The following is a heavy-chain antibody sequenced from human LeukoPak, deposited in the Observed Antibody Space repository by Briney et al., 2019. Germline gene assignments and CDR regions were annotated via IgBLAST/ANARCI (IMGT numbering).Heavy chain of an antibody. D-gene: IGHD5-12*01. CDR1: GFTFSSYE. CDR2: ISSSGTTI. Sequence: PGGSLRLSCAASGFTFSSYEMNWVRQPPGKGLEWVSYISSSGTTIYYADSVRGRFTISRDNAKNSLYLQMNSLRAEDTAIYYCAREGMVATFDYWGQGTLVTVSS. V-gene: IGHV3-48*03. CDR3: AREGMVATFDY. J-gene: IGHJ4*02.